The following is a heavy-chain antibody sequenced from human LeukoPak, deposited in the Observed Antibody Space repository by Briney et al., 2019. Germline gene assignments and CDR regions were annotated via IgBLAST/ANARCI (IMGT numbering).Heavy chain of an antibody. D-gene: IGHD3-3*01. J-gene: IGHJ6*02. CDR3: ARARDFWSGYRRYYYYYYGMDV. Sequence: ASVKVSCKASGGTFISYAISWVRQAPGQGLEWMGGIIPIFGTANYAQKFQGRVTITADESTSTAYMELSSLRSEDTAVYYCARARDFWSGYRRYYYYYYGMDVWGQGTTVTVSS. V-gene: IGHV1-69*13. CDR2: IIPIFGTA. CDR1: GGTFISYA.